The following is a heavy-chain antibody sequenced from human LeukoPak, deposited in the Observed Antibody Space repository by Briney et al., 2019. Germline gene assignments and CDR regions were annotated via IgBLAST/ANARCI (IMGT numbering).Heavy chain of an antibody. CDR3: ARGPAYCSGGSCLGYYYYYYYMDV. CDR2: INPNSGGT. D-gene: IGHD2-15*01. Sequence: ASVKVSCKASGYTFTGYYMHWVRQAPGQGLEWMGWINPNSGGTNYAQKFQGRVTMTRDTSISTAYMELSRLRSDDTAVYYCARGPAYCSGGSCLGYYYYYYYMDVWGKGTTVTVSS. V-gene: IGHV1-2*02. CDR1: GYTFTGYY. J-gene: IGHJ6*03.